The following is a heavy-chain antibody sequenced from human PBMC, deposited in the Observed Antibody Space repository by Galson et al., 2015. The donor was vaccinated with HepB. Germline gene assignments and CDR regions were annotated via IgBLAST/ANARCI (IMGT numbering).Heavy chain of an antibody. J-gene: IGHJ4*02. Sequence: SVKVSCKASGYTFTSYAMHWVRQAPGQRLEWMGWINAGNGNTKYSQKFQGRVTITRDTSASTAYMELSSLRSEDTAVYYCARVYCSSTSCYAYDYWGQGTLVTVSS. CDR1: GYTFTSYA. CDR2: INAGNGNT. CDR3: ARVYCSSTSCYAYDY. V-gene: IGHV1-3*01. D-gene: IGHD2-2*01.